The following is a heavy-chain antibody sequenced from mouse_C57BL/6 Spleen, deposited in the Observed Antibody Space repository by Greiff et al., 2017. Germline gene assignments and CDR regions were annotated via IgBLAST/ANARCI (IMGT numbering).Heavy chain of an antibody. V-gene: IGHV1-81*01. J-gene: IGHJ2*01. CDR2: IYPRSGNT. CDR1: GYTFTSYG. Sequence: VQLQQSGAELARPGASVKLSCKASGYTFTSYGISWVKQRTGQGLEWIGEIYPRSGNTYYNEKFKGKGTLTADKSSSTAYMELRSLTSEDSAVYFCAPPYYYGSSYGGFDYWGQGTTLTVSS. D-gene: IGHD1-1*01. CDR3: APPYYYGSSYGGFDY.